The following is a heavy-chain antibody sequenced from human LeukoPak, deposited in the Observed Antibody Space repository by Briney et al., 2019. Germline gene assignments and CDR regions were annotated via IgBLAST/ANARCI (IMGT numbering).Heavy chain of an antibody. V-gene: IGHV1-69*13. CDR2: IVPIFGTA. CDR3: ARVPAAINVWFDP. Sequence: ASVKVSCKASVGTFSSYAISWVRQAPGQGLEWMGGIVPIFGTANYAQKFQGRVTITADESTSTAYMERSSLRSEDTAVYYCARVPAAINVWFDPWGQGTLVTVSS. D-gene: IGHD2-2*02. CDR1: VGTFSSYA. J-gene: IGHJ5*02.